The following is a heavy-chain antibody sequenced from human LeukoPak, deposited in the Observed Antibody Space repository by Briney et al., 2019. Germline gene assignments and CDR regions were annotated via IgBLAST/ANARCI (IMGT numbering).Heavy chain of an antibody. J-gene: IGHJ4*02. V-gene: IGHV3-15*01. Sequence: GGSLRLSCAASGFTFSNAWMSWVRQAPGKGLEWVGRIKSKTDGGTADYAAPVKGRFTISRDDSKNTLYLQMNSLKTEDTAVYYCTTDSGIAAAGPYSGFDYWGQGTLVTVSS. CDR2: IKSKTDGGTA. CDR1: GFTFSNAW. CDR3: TTDSGIAAAGPYSGFDY. D-gene: IGHD6-13*01.